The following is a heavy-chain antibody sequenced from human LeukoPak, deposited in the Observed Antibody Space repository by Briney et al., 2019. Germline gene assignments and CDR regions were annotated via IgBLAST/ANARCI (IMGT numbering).Heavy chain of an antibody. CDR2: IRYDGSNK. Sequence: GGSLRLSCAASGFTFSSYGMHWVRQAPGKGLVWVAFIRYDGSNKYYADSVKGRFTIPRDNSKNTLYLQMNSLRAEDTAVYYCAKGRTASRKNNIVVVPAAMNPYYMDVWGKGTTVTVSS. CDR1: GFTFSSYG. CDR3: AKGRTASRKNNIVVVPAAMNPYYMDV. J-gene: IGHJ6*03. V-gene: IGHV3-30*02. D-gene: IGHD2-2*01.